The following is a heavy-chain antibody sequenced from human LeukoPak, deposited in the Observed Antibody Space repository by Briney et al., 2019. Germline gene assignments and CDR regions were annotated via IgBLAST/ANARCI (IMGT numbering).Heavy chain of an antibody. D-gene: IGHD5-18*01. CDR3: ATRLGYSYVNAFDI. J-gene: IGHJ3*02. V-gene: IGHV1-8*01. CDR2: MNPNSGNT. CDR1: GYTFTSYD. Sequence: ASVKVSCEASGYTFTSYDINWVRQAPGQGLEWMGCMNPNSGNTVYAQKFQGRVTMTRNTSISTGYMELSTLRSEDTAVYYCATRLGYSYVNAFDIWGQGTMVTVSS.